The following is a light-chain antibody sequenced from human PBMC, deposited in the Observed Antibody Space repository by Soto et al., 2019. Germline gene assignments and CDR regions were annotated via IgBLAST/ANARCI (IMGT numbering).Light chain of an antibody. J-gene: IGKJ1*01. V-gene: IGKV3-15*01. CDR2: GAS. CDR3: QQYHNWWT. CDR1: QNVNSN. Sequence: EIVMTQSPATVSVSPGERATLSCRASQNVNSNLAWYQQKPGQAPRLLIYGASTRVTGIPARISGSGSGTEFTLTITTLQSEDFGVYHCQQYHNWWTFGQGTKVDFK.